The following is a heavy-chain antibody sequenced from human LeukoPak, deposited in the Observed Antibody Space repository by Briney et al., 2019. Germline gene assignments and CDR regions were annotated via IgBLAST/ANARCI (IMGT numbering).Heavy chain of an antibody. D-gene: IGHD4-23*01. CDR1: GDSVSSSSAA. CDR3: AREDYGGNSGTYFDY. CDR2: TYYRSKWYN. V-gene: IGHV6-1*01. J-gene: IGHJ4*02. Sequence: SQTLSLTCAISGDSVSSSSAAWNWIRQSPSRGLEWLGRTYYRSKWYNDYAVSVRSRGTINPDTSKNQFSLQLNSVTPEGTAVYYCAREDYGGNSGTYFDYWGQGTLVTVSS.